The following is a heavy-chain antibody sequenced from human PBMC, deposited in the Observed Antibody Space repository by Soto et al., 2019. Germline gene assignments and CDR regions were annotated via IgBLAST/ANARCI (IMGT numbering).Heavy chain of an antibody. V-gene: IGHV3-23*01. J-gene: IGHJ4*02. Sequence: EVQLLESGGGLVQPGGSLTLSCAASGFAFSNYAMNWVRQAPGKGLDWVSAISGSGSSTYYASSVKGRFTISRDNSKNTLYLHMNTLRAEDTALYYCANAPGVKDDYWGQGTMVTVSS. CDR2: ISGSGSST. CDR3: ANAPGVKDDY. CDR1: GFAFSNYA. D-gene: IGHD7-27*01.